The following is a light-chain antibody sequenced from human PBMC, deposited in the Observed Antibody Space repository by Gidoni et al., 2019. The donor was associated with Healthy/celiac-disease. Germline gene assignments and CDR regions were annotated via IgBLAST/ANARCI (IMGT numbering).Light chain of an antibody. CDR2: EGS. J-gene: IGLJ3*02. V-gene: IGLV2-23*01. Sequence: QSALTQPASVSGSPGQSITISCTGTSSDVGSYNLVSWYPQHPGKAPQLMIYEGSKRPSGVSNRFSGSKSGNTASLTISGLQAEDEADYYCCSYAGSSTGVFGGGTKLTVL. CDR1: SSDVGSYNL. CDR3: CSYAGSSTGV.